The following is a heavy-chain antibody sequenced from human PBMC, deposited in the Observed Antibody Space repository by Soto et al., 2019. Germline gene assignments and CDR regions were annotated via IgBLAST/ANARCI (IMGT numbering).Heavy chain of an antibody. J-gene: IGHJ4*02. V-gene: IGHV1-69*12. D-gene: IGHD4-17*01. Sequence: QVQLVQSGAEMKKPGSSVRVSCKSSGGTFISYAISWVRQGPRQGLEWMGGIIPMYGTATYAQKFQGRVTITADESTSTGYMELHSLRSDDTAVYFCARGNRDYGDYSNYFFDFWGQGTLVTVSS. CDR1: GGTFISYA. CDR2: IIPMYGTA. CDR3: ARGNRDYGDYSNYFFDF.